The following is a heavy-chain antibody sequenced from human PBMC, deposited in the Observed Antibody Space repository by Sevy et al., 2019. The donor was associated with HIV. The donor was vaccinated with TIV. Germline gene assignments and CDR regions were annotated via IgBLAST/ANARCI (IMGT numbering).Heavy chain of an antibody. CDR1: GGSISSYY. Sequence: SETLSLTCTVSGGSISSYYWSWIRQPPGKGLEWIGYIYYSGSTDYNPSLKSRVTISVDTSETQFSLKLSSVTAADTAVYYCARGIVAYYFDYWGQGTLVTVSS. CDR2: IYYSGST. V-gene: IGHV4-59*01. CDR3: ARGIVAYYFDY. D-gene: IGHD5-12*01. J-gene: IGHJ4*02.